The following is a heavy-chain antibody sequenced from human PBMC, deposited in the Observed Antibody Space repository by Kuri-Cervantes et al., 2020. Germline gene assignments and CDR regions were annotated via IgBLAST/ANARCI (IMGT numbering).Heavy chain of an antibody. Sequence: GGSLRLSCAASGFTFSSYGMHWVRQAPGKGLEWVAVISYDGSNKYYADSVKGRFTISRDNSKNTLYLQMNSLRAEDSAVYYCAREPSGSNAGAVDYWGQGTLVTVSS. J-gene: IGHJ4*02. CDR2: ISYDGSNK. D-gene: IGHD4-23*01. CDR1: GFTFSSYG. V-gene: IGHV3-30*03. CDR3: AREPSGSNAGAVDY.